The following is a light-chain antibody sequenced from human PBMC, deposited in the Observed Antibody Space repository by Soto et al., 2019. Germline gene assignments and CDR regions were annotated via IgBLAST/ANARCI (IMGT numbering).Light chain of an antibody. Sequence: QSALTQPASVSGSPGQSITISCTGSSSDIGAYNYVSWHQQHPGRAPKLIIYEVNNRPSGVSNRFSGSKSGNTASLTISGLQVDDEADYYCCSHSTSPTPHVVFGGGTKLTVL. J-gene: IGLJ2*01. CDR3: CSHSTSPTPHVV. V-gene: IGLV2-14*01. CDR2: EVN. CDR1: SSDIGAYNY.